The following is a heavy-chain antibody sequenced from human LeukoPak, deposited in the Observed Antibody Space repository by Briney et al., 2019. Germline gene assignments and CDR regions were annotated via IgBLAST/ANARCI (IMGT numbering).Heavy chain of an antibody. CDR2: IRGNAT. V-gene: IGHV3-73*01. CDR3: TQSNY. Sequence: GGSLRLSCAASGFTFSGSPILWVRQASGKGLEWVGRIRGNATAYAASVQGRCTISRDDSKSTAYLQLNSLKTEDTAVYYCTQSNYWGQGALVTVSS. CDR1: GFTFSGSP. J-gene: IGHJ4*02.